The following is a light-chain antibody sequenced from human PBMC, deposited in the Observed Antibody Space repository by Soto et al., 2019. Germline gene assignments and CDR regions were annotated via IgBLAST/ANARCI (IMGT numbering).Light chain of an antibody. CDR3: QQRSNWPYT. V-gene: IGKV3-11*01. J-gene: IGKJ2*01. Sequence: EIVLTQSPATLSLSPGERATHSCRASQSVTSYLDWYQQKPGQAPRLLIYDASNRATGIPARFTGSGSGADFTLTINSLEPEDFAVYYCQQRSNWPYTFGQGTKLESK. CDR1: QSVTSY. CDR2: DAS.